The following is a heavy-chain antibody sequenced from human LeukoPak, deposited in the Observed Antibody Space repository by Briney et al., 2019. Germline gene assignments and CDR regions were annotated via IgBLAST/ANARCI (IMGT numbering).Heavy chain of an antibody. CDR2: INHSGST. CDR1: GGSFSGYY. D-gene: IGHD6-19*01. V-gene: IGHV4-34*01. J-gene: IGHJ5*02. CDR3: ARGYSSGWYLPAPYNWVDP. Sequence: SETLSLTCAVYGGSFSGYYWSWIRQPPGKGLEWIGEINHSGSTNYNPSLKSRVTISVDTSKNQFSLKLSSVTAADTAVYYCARGYSSGWYLPAPYNWVDPWGQGTLVTVSS.